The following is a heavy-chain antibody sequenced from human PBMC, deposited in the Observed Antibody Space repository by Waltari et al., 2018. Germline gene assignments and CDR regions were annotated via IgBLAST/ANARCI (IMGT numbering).Heavy chain of an antibody. V-gene: IGHV4-61*02. CDR1: GGPLRIGSYY. Sequence: QVQLQESGPGLVKPSQTPSLTCTVPGGPLRIGSYYWSWVRQAAGKGLEWMGRVYASGTATYYNPSLKSRATVSLDASQNQFSLRLTSVTAADTARYYCVRETVAGKAKYYFDYWGQGTLVAVSS. CDR3: VRETVAGKAKYYFDY. D-gene: IGHD6-19*01. J-gene: IGHJ4*02. CDR2: VYASGTAT.